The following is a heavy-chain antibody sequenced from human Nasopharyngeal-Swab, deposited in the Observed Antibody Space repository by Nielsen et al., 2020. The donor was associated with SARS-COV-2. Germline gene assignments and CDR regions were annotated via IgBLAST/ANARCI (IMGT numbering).Heavy chain of an antibody. Sequence: SETLSLTCTVSGGSTSSYYWSWIRQPPGKGLEWIGYIYYSGSTNYNPSLKSRVTISVDTSKNQFSLKLSSVTAADTAVYYCARPVTPFAFDIWGQGTMVTVSS. CDR2: IYYSGST. D-gene: IGHD4-23*01. CDR1: GGSTSSYY. CDR3: ARPVTPFAFDI. J-gene: IGHJ3*02. V-gene: IGHV4-59*08.